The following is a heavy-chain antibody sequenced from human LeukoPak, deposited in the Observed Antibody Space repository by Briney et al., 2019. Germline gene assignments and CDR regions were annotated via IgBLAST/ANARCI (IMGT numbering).Heavy chain of an antibody. V-gene: IGHV3-30*18. CDR1: GFTFSSYG. D-gene: IGHD6-13*01. CDR3: AKADEPGIAAAGTGGY. Sequence: GGSLRLSCAASGFTFSSYGMHWVRQAPGKGLEWVAVISYDGSNKYYADSVKGRFTISRDNSKNTLYLQMNSLRAEDTAVYYCAKADEPGIAAAGTGGYWGQGTLVTVSS. CDR2: ISYDGSNK. J-gene: IGHJ4*02.